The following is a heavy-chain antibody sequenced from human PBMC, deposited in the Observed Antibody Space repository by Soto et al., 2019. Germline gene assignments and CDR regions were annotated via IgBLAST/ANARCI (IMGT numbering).Heavy chain of an antibody. Sequence: SETLTLTCAVYGGSFSTYYWSWIRQPPGKGLEWIGEINHSGSTNYNPSLKSRVTISVDTSKNQFSLKLSSVTAADTAVYYCARGSGIAWELAAVWGQGTLVT. J-gene: IGHJ4*02. CDR3: ARGSGIAWELAAV. CDR2: INHSGST. D-gene: IGHD6-13*01. CDR1: GGSFSTYY. V-gene: IGHV4-34*01.